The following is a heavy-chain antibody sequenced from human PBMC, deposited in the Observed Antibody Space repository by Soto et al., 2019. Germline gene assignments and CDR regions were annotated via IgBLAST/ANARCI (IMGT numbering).Heavy chain of an antibody. J-gene: IGHJ4*02. CDR2: ISAYNGNT. CDR3: ARVKTYYDILTGYITPEHFDY. V-gene: IGHV1-18*01. CDR1: GYTFTSYG. Sequence: GASVKVSCKASGYTFTSYGISWVRQAPGQGLEWMGWISAYNGNTNYAQKLQGRVTMTTDTSTSTAYMELRSLRSDDTAVYYCARVKTYYDILTGYITPEHFDYWGQGTLVTVSS. D-gene: IGHD3-9*01.